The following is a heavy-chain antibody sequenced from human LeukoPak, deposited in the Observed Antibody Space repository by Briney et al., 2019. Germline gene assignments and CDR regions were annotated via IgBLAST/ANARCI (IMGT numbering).Heavy chain of an antibody. J-gene: IGHJ4*02. CDR3: TRETPLQSRYYFDY. CDR1: GFTFGDYA. D-gene: IGHD5-24*01. Sequence: LTGGSLRLSCTASGFTFGDYAMSWFRQAPGKGLEWVGFIRSKAYGGTTEYAASVKGRFTISRDDSKSIAYLQMNSLKTEDTAVYYCTRETPLQSRYYFDYWGQGTLVTVSS. V-gene: IGHV3-49*03. CDR2: IRSKAYGGTT.